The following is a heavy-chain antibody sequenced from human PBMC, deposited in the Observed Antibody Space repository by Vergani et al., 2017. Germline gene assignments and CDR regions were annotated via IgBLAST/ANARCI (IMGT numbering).Heavy chain of an antibody. D-gene: IGHD3-22*01. Sequence: QVQLVQSGAEVKKPGASVKVSCKASGHIFTDHYIHWVRQAPGQGLEYMGWISPNSGGTNYAQKFQGRVTMTRDTSISTDYMELSNLRSDDTAVYYCARGQGVYYDTTGYFYWFDPWVQGTLVTVSS. J-gene: IGHJ5*02. V-gene: IGHV1-2*02. CDR2: ISPNSGGT. CDR1: GHIFTDHY. CDR3: ARGQGVYYDTTGYFYWFDP.